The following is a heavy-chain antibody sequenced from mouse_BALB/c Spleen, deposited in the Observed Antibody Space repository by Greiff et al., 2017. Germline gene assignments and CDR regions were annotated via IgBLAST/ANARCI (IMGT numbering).Heavy chain of an antibody. CDR2: IWTGGGT. CDR1: GFSLTSYD. D-gene: IGHD2-3*01. Sequence: QVQLKESGPGLVAPSQSLSITCTVSGFSLTSYDISWIRQPPGKGLEWLGVIWTGGGTNYNSAFMSRLSISKDNSKSQVFLKMNSLQTDDTAIYYCVRERGDGYYAYDYWGQGTTLTVSS. CDR3: VRERGDGYYAYDY. J-gene: IGHJ2*01. V-gene: IGHV2-9-2*01.